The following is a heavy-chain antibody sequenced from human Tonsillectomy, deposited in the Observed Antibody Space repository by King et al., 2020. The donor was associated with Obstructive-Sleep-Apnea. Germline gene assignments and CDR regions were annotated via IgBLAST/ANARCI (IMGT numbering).Heavy chain of an antibody. J-gene: IGHJ2*01. V-gene: IGHV3-66*01. CDR2: IYSGGRT. Sequence: VQLVESGGGLVQLGGSLRLSCAASGFTVGSNYMSWVRQAPGKGLEWVSVIYSGGRTYYADSVKGRFTISRDNSKNTLYLQMNSLRAEDTAVYYCARALGYCSGGSCYRYYYYFDLWGRGTLVTVSS. CDR1: GFTVGSNY. D-gene: IGHD2-15*01. CDR3: ARALGYCSGGSCYRYYYYFDL.